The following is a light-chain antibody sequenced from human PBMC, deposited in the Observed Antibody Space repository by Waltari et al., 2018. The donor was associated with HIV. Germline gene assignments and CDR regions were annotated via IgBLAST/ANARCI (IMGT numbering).Light chain of an antibody. Sequence: DVVMTQSPDSLAVSLGERATLNCKSNQSLFYTSDNKNFLAWYQQKAGQRPRLLIYWSSTRASGVPDRFSGSGSKTDFTLTITSLQAEDVAIYFCQQYFSVPYTFGQGTKLEIK. CDR3: QQYFSVPYT. V-gene: IGKV4-1*01. CDR1: QSLFYTSDNKNF. CDR2: WSS. J-gene: IGKJ2*01.